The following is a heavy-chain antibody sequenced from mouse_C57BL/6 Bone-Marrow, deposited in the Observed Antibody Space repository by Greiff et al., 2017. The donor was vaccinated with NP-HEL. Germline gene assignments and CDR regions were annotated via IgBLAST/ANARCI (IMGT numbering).Heavy chain of an antibody. CDR3: ATAKSSNFAY. CDR2: IDPSDSYT. J-gene: IGHJ3*01. Sequence: QVQLQQPGAELVMPGASVKLSCKASGYTFTSYWMHWVKRRPGQGLEWIGEIDPSDSYTNYNQKFKGKSTLTVDKSSSTAYMQLSSLTSEDSAVYYCATAKSSNFAYWGQGTLVTVSA. CDR1: GYTFTSYW. V-gene: IGHV1-69*01. D-gene: IGHD1-2*01.